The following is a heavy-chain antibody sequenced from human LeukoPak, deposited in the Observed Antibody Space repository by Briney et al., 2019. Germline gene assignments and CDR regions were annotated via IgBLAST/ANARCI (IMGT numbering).Heavy chain of an antibody. J-gene: IGHJ4*02. CDR3: ARDNSAEKGQQLAN. CDR2: INGDGREK. D-gene: IGHD6-13*01. CDR1: GFTFSGFW. V-gene: IGHV3-7*04. Sequence: PGGSLRLSCAASGFTFSGFWMTWVRQAPGKGLEYVANINGDGREKYYVDSVKGRFTISRDNVRNSLFLQMSSLRVEDTAVYYCARDNSAEKGQQLANWGQGTRVTVST.